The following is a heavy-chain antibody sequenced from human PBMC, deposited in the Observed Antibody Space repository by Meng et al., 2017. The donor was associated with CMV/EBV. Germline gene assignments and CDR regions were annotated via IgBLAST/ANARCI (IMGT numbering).Heavy chain of an antibody. CDR2: IYSCGST. Sequence: FTVTSNYMSGVRQAPGKGLEWVSLIYSCGSTYYADSVKGRFTISRDNSKNTLYLQMNSLRAEDTAVYYCASPPFYCSSTSCHPWGDYWGQGTLVTVSS. CDR3: ASPPFYCSSTSCHPWGDY. D-gene: IGHD2-2*01. J-gene: IGHJ4*02. CDR1: FTVTSNY. V-gene: IGHV3-53*01.